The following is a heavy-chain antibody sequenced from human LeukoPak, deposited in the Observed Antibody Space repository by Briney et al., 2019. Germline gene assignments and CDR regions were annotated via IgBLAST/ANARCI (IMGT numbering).Heavy chain of an antibody. CDR2: TNHSGST. CDR3: ARSPYSSSSWYSNFDY. Sequence: PSETLSLTCAVYGGSFSGYYWSWIRQPPGKGLEWIGETNHSGSTNYNPSLKSRVTISVDTSKNQFSLKLSSVTAADTAVYYCARSPYSSSSWYSNFDYWGQGTLVTVSS. CDR1: GGSFSGYY. D-gene: IGHD6-13*01. V-gene: IGHV4-34*01. J-gene: IGHJ4*02.